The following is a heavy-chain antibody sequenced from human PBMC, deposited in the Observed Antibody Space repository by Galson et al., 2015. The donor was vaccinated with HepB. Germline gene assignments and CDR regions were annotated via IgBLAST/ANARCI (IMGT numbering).Heavy chain of an antibody. CDR3: ASSGASSGYLPFDY. CDR1: GFTFSSYS. V-gene: IGHV3-21*01. CDR2: ISSGSSYI. J-gene: IGHJ4*02. Sequence: SLRLSCAASGFTFSSYSMNWVRQAPGKGLEWVSSISSGSSYIYYADSVKGRFTISRDNAKNSLYLQMNSLRAEDTAVYYCASSGASSGYLPFDYWGQGTLVTVSS. D-gene: IGHD6-25*01.